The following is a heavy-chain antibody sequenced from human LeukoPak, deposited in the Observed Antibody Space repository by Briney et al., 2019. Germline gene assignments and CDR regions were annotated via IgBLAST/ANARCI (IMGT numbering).Heavy chain of an antibody. V-gene: IGHV3-23*01. CDR2: ISGSGGGT. D-gene: IGHD6-19*01. Sequence: GGSLRLSCAASGFTFSSYAMSWVRQAPGKGLEWISDISGSGGGTYYADSVKGRFTISRDSSKNTLYLQMNSLRAEDTAVYYCAVSSGSIYFAYWGQGTLVTVSS. J-gene: IGHJ4*02. CDR1: GFTFSSYA. CDR3: AVSSGSIYFAY.